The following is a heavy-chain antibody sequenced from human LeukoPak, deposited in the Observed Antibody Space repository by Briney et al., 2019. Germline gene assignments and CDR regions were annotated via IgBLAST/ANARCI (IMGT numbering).Heavy chain of an antibody. CDR2: IHYSGAT. CDR1: GGSISSDY. D-gene: IGHD2-21*02. CDR3: ATLRGASTAVFDS. V-gene: IGHV4-59*08. J-gene: IGHJ4*02. Sequence: SETLSLTCTVSGGSISSDYWSWIRQPPGKRLEWIGYIHYSGATNYNPSLKSRVTISVDTSKNQFSLEPSSVTAADTALYYCATLRGASTAVFDSWGQGTLVTVSS.